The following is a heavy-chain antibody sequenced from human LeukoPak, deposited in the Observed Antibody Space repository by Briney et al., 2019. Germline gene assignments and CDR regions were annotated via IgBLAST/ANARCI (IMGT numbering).Heavy chain of an antibody. Sequence: ASVKVSCKASGYTFTSYDTNWVRQAPGQGLEWMGWINPNSGGTNYAQKFQGRVTMTRDTSISTAYMELSRLRSDDTAVYYCARGRSGSHFDYWGQGTLVTVSS. CDR3: ARGRSGSHFDY. V-gene: IGHV1-2*02. CDR2: INPNSGGT. D-gene: IGHD1-26*01. CDR1: GYTFTSYD. J-gene: IGHJ4*02.